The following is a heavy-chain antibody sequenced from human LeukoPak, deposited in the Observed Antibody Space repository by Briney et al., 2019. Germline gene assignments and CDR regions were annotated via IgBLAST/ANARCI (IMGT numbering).Heavy chain of an antibody. CDR2: IIPIFGTA. CDR3: ARDLRDIVVVPAAEPTTNYYMDV. Sequence: ASVKVSCKASGGTFSSYAISWVRQAPGQGLEWMGGIIPIFGTANYAQKFQGRVTITADESTSTAYMELSSLRSEDTAVYYCARDLRDIVVVPAAEPTTNYYMDVWGKGTTVTVSS. CDR1: GGTFSSYA. D-gene: IGHD2-2*01. V-gene: IGHV1-69*13. J-gene: IGHJ6*03.